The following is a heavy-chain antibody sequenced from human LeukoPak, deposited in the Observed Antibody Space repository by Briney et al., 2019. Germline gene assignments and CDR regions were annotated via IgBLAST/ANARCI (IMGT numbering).Heavy chain of an antibody. V-gene: IGHV3-7*01. CDR3: ARLGLEVGGPNWFDP. J-gene: IGHJ5*02. CDR2: IKRDGSQK. Sequence: GGSLRLSCAAPGFSFSSNWMGWVRQAPGKGLEWVAHIKRDGSQKYYLDSVKGRFTISRDNAKNSLYLQMNSLRVEDTAVYYGARLGLEVGGPNWFDPWGQGTLVTVSS. CDR1: GFSFSSNW. D-gene: IGHD1-1*01.